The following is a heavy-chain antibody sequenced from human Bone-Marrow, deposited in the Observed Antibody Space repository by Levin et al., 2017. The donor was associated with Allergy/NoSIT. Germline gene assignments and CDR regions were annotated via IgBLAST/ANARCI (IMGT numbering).Heavy chain of an antibody. Sequence: ESLKISCTASGFTFSIYSINWVRQAPGKGLEWVSSISSSGSDMYYVDSVRGRFTISRDNAKNSLTLQMNSLRAEDTAVYYCARGIIGDVRVAHKEAFDIWGQGTMVSVSS. CDR3: ARGIIGDVRVAHKEAFDI. CDR1: GFTFSIYS. CDR2: ISSSGSDM. D-gene: IGHD2-8*02. V-gene: IGHV3-21*01. J-gene: IGHJ3*02.